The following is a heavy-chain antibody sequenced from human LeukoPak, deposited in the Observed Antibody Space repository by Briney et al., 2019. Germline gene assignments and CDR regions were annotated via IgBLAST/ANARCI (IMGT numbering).Heavy chain of an antibody. Sequence: GASVRVSCKASGYIFTGYYMHWVRQAPGQGLEWMGWINPNSGGTNYAQKFQGRVTMTRDTSISTAYMELSRLRSDDTAVYYCARPRGVLGITIFGVEPTGGNWFDPWGQGTLVTVSS. V-gene: IGHV1-2*02. CDR1: GYIFTGYY. J-gene: IGHJ5*02. CDR3: ARPRGVLGITIFGVEPTGGNWFDP. D-gene: IGHD3-3*01. CDR2: INPNSGGT.